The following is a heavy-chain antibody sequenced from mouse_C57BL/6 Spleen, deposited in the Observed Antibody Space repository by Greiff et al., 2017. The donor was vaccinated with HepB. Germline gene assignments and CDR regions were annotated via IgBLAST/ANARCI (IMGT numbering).Heavy chain of an antibody. CDR3: ARDWDGAY. J-gene: IGHJ3*01. CDR2: ISYDGSN. CDR1: GYSITSGYY. D-gene: IGHD4-1*01. V-gene: IGHV3-6*01. Sequence: EVQLMESGPGLVKPSQSLSLTCSVTGYSITSGYYWNWIRQFPGNKLEWMGYISYDGSNNYNPSLKNRISITRDTSKNQFFLKLNSVTTEDTATYYCARDWDGAYWGQGTLVTVSA.